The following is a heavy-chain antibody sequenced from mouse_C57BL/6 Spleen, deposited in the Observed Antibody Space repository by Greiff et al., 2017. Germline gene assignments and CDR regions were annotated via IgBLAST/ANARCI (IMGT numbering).Heavy chain of an antibody. Sequence: VQLQQPGAELVKPGASVKMSCKASGYTFTSYWITWVKQRPGQGLEWIGDIYPGSGSTNYNEKFKSKATLTVDTSSRTAYMQLSSLTSEDSAVYYCARESHYYERDYWGQGTTLTVSS. CDR2: IYPGSGST. V-gene: IGHV1-55*01. CDR1: GYTFTSYW. CDR3: ARESHYYERDY. J-gene: IGHJ2*01. D-gene: IGHD1-2*01.